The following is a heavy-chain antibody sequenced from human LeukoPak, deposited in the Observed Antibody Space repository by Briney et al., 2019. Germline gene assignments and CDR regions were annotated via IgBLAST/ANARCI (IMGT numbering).Heavy chain of an antibody. CDR2: INTNTGNP. CDR3: QSRGIDY. J-gene: IGHJ4*02. D-gene: IGHD3-16*01. CDR1: GYIFTNYG. V-gene: IGHV7-4-1*02. Sequence: ASVKVSCKASGYIFTNYGISWVRQAPGQGLEWMGWINTNTGNPTYAQGFTGRFVFSLDTSVSTAYLQISSLKAEDTAVYYCQSRGIDYWGQGTLVTVSS.